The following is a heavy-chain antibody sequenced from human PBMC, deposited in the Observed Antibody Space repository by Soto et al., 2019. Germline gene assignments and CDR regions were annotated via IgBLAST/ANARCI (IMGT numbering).Heavy chain of an antibody. V-gene: IGHV1-3*01. Sequence: ASVKVSCKASGYTFTSYAMHWVRQAPGQRLEWMGWINAGNGNTKYSQKFQGRVTITRDTSASTAYMELSSLRSEDTAVYYCARVPLYYYDSSGYYPGAFDIWGQGTMVTV. J-gene: IGHJ3*02. CDR2: INAGNGNT. D-gene: IGHD3-22*01. CDR1: GYTFTSYA. CDR3: ARVPLYYYDSSGYYPGAFDI.